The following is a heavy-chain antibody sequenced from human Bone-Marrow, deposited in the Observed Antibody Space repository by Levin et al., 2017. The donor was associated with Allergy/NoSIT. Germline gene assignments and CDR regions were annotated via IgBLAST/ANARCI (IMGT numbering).Heavy chain of an antibody. CDR1: GGSISNADYS. J-gene: IGHJ2*01. Sequence: PSETLSLTCAVSGGSISNADYSWSWIRQPPGKGLEWIGYIYHTGSTYYNPSLKSRVTISVDRSKNHFSLRLSSVTAADAAVYYCARVEFGGNSGYFDLWGRGTLVTVSS. V-gene: IGHV4-30-2*01. D-gene: IGHD4-23*01. CDR3: ARVEFGGNSGYFDL. CDR2: IYHTGST.